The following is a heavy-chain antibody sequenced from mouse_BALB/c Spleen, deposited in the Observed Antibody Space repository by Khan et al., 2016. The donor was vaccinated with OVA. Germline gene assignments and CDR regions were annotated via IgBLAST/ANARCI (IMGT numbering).Heavy chain of an antibody. Sequence: QVQLQESGAELAKPGASVKMSCTASGYTFTTYWMHWVKQRPGQGLEWIGYINPTSGYTNYNEKFKGRATLSADRSSNTAYLQLSSLTSEDTAVYYYTRDRIDYWGQGTTLTVSS. CDR1: GYTFTTYW. CDR3: TRDRIDY. CDR2: INPTSGYT. J-gene: IGHJ2*01. V-gene: IGHV1-7*01.